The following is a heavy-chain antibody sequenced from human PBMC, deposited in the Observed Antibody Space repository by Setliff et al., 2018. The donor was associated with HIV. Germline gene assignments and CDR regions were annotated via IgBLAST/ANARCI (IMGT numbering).Heavy chain of an antibody. CDR1: GYTFTYYA. CDR3: ARDIGGWSETETEYFQY. D-gene: IGHD6-19*01. CDR2: INAGSGKT. Sequence: ASVKVSCKASGYTFTYYAIHWVRQAPGQRLEWMGWINAGSGKTKYSQKFQGRVNITRDTSARTVYMDLVSLISEDTAVYYCARDIGGWSETETEYFQYWGQGTLVTVSS. J-gene: IGHJ1*01. V-gene: IGHV1-3*01.